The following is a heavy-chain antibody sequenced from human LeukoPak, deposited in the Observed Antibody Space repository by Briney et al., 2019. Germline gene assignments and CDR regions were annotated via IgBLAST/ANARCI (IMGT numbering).Heavy chain of an antibody. CDR1: GYSISNGYY. CDR2: IKQDGSVK. J-gene: IGHJ4*02. D-gene: IGHD2/OR15-2a*01. Sequence: PSETLSLTCTVSGYSISNGYYWGWIRQPPGKGLEWVSNIKQDGSVKFYVDSVSDRFAVFRDNARNSLYLQMNSLRVEDTAVYYCARLTWLVSSDVSQTGVEYVSRTGFEYWGQGALVTVST. V-gene: IGHV3-7*01. CDR3: ARLTWLVSSDVSQTGVEYVSRTGFEY.